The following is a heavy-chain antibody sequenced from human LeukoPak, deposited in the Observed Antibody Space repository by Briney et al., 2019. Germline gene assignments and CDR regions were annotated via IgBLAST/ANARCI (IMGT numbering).Heavy chain of an antibody. Sequence: SETLSLTCTVSGGSVSSYHWSWIRQPPGKGLEWIGYIYYSGSTSYNPSLKSRVTISVDTSKNQFSLKLSSVTAADTAVYYCATYQLPSLGYYYYMDVWGKGTTVTVSS. D-gene: IGHD2-2*01. CDR2: IYYSGST. V-gene: IGHV4-59*02. J-gene: IGHJ6*03. CDR3: ATYQLPSLGYYYYMDV. CDR1: GGSVSSYH.